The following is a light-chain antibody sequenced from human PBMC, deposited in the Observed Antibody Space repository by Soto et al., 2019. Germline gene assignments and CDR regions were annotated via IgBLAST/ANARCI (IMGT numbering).Light chain of an antibody. CDR1: SGDVDAFDY. Sequence: QSALTQPASVSGSPGQSITISCTGTSGDVDAFDYVSWYQQHPGKAPKLMIFEVSDRPSGVPDRFSGSKSGSTASLTISGLQAEDEADYFCTSFTSSSTQVFGTGTKGTVL. V-gene: IGLV2-14*01. CDR2: EVS. CDR3: TSFTSSSTQV. J-gene: IGLJ1*01.